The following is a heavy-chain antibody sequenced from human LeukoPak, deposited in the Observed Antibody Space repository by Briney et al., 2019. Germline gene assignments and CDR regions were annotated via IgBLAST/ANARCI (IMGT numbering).Heavy chain of an antibody. CDR3: ARASRSRIAVAGD. J-gene: IGHJ4*02. CDR2: ISLDGSRT. Sequence: PGGSLRLSCAASGFTSSSYWMHWVRQAPGKGLEWVSRISLDGSRTSYADFVKGRFTISRDNAKNTLYLQMYSLRAEDTAVYYCARASRSRIAVAGDWGQGTLVTVSS. CDR1: GFTSSSYW. V-gene: IGHV3-74*01. D-gene: IGHD6-19*01.